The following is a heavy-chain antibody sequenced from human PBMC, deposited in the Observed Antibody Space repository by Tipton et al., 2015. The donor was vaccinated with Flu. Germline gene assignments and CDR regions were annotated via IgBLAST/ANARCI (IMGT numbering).Heavy chain of an antibody. CDR3: ARDHGSSWYGGAWFDP. J-gene: IGHJ5*02. CDR2: INPNSGGT. Sequence: QLVQSGAEVKKPGASVKVSCKASGYTFTGYYMHWVRQAPGQGLEWMGRINPNSGGTNYAQKFQGRVTMTRDTSISTAYMELSRLRSDDTAVYYCARDHGSSWYGGAWFDPWGQGTLVTVSS. CDR1: GYTFTGYY. D-gene: IGHD6-13*01. V-gene: IGHV1-2*06.